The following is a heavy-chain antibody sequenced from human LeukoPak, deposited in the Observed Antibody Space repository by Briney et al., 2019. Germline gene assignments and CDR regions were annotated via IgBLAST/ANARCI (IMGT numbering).Heavy chain of an antibody. CDR3: ARHRGFSYGYDY. Sequence: SGTLSLTCTVSGGSISSYYWSWIRQPPGKGLEWIGYIYYSGSTNYNPSLKSRVTISVDTSKNQFSLKLSSVTAADTAVYYCARHRGFSYGYDYWGQGTLVTVSS. D-gene: IGHD5-18*01. V-gene: IGHV4-59*08. J-gene: IGHJ4*02. CDR2: IYYSGST. CDR1: GGSISSYY.